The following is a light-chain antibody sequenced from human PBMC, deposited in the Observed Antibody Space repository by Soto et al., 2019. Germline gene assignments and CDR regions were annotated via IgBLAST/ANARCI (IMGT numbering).Light chain of an antibody. CDR2: EVS. Sequence: QSGLTQPASVSGSPGQSITISCTGPSSDVGSYNLVSWYQQHPGKAPKLMIYEVSKRPSGVSNRFSGFKSGNTASLAISGLQAEDEADYYCCSYAGRSRVFGTGTKVTVL. CDR3: CSYAGRSRV. V-gene: IGLV2-23*02. J-gene: IGLJ1*01. CDR1: SSDVGSYNL.